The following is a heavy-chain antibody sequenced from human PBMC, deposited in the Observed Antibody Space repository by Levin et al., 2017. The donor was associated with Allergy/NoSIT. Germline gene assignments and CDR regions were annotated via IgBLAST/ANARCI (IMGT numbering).Heavy chain of an antibody. CDR1: GFTFSFAW. CDR2: IESKTDGGTI. CDR3: YTAHYFENKCHY. J-gene: IGHJ4*02. Sequence: AGGSLRLSCAASGFTFSFAWMNWVRQAPGKGLEWVGRIESKTDGGTIDYAAPVKGRFIISRDDSKNTLYLQMNSLKTEDTAVYYCYTAHYFENKCHYWGQGTLVTVSS. V-gene: IGHV3-15*04. D-gene: IGHD3-22*01.